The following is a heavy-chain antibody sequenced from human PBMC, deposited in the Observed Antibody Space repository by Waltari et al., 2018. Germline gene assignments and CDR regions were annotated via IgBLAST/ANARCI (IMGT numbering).Heavy chain of an antibody. CDR2: ISGSGGST. V-gene: IGHV3-23*04. Sequence: EVQLVESGGGWVRPGGSLRLSCAASGLTFSRYAMSWVRQAPGKGLEWVSAISGSGGSTYYADSVKGRFTISRDNSKNTLYLQMNSLRAEDTAVYYCATDGYRSFDYWGQGTLVTVSS. CDR3: ATDGYRSFDY. CDR1: GLTFSRYA. D-gene: IGHD5-12*01. J-gene: IGHJ4*02.